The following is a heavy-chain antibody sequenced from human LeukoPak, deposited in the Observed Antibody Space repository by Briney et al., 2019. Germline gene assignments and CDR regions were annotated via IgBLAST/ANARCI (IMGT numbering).Heavy chain of an antibody. CDR1: GYTFTSYD. J-gene: IGHJ4*02. Sequence: GASVKVSCKASGYTFTSYDINWVRQATGQGLEWMGWMNPNSGNTGYAQKFQGRVTITRNTSIGTAYMELSSLRSEDTAVYYCARDRDSSGWSRFDYWGQGTLVTVSS. CDR3: ARDRDSSGWSRFDY. V-gene: IGHV1-8*03. CDR2: MNPNSGNT. D-gene: IGHD6-19*01.